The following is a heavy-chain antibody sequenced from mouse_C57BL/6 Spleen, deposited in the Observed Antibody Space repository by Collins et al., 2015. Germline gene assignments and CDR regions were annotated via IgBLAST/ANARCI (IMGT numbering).Heavy chain of an antibody. CDR3: AGYGNYPYYFDY. Sequence: VQLQQPEAELAKPGASVKISCKASGYTFTDYYMNWVKQSHGKSLEWIGDINPNNGGTTYNQKFKGKATLTVDRSSSTAYMELRSLTSEDSAVYYCAGYGNYPYYFDYWGQGTTLTVSS. CDR1: GYTFTDYY. V-gene: IGHV1-26*01. J-gene: IGHJ2*01. D-gene: IGHD2-1*01. CDR2: INPNNGGT.